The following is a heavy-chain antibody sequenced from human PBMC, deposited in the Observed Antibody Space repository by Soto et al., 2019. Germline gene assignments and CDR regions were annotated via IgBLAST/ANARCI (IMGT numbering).Heavy chain of an antibody. D-gene: IGHD2-8*01. V-gene: IGHV3-9*01. CDR1: GFSCDEYA. CDR3: AKGTKYCSSGVCSVFDY. CDR2: INWNSGNI. J-gene: IGHJ4*02. Sequence: EVQVAESGGGSVQPGRSLRLSCEASGFSCDEYAMHWVRQVPGKGLEWVSSINWNSGNIGYADSVRGRFTISRDNAKNSLYLQMNSLRPEDTAFYYCAKGTKYCSSGVCSVFDYWGQGTLVTVSS.